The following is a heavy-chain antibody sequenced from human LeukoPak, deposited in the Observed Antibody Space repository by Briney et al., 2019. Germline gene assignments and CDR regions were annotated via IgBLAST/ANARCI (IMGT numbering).Heavy chain of an antibody. CDR2: ISWNSGSI. D-gene: IGHD6-13*01. CDR1: GFTFDGYA. J-gene: IGHJ4*02. V-gene: IGHV3-9*01. CDR3: AKGDSSSWYNSQFDY. Sequence: PGRSLRLSCAASGFTFDGYAMHWVRQAPGKGLEWVSGISWNSGSIGYADSVKGRFTISRDNAKNSLYLQMNSLRAEDTALYYCAKGDSSSWYNSQFDYWGQGTLVTVSS.